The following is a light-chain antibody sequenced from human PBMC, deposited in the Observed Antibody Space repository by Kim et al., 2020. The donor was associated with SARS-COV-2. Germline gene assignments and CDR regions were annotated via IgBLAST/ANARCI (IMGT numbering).Light chain of an antibody. Sequence: EIVLTQSPGTLSLSPGERATLSCRASQSVSSSYLAWYQQKPGQAPRLLIYGASRRATGIPDRISGSGSGTDFTLTISRLEPEDFAVYYCQQYGSSPRTFGQGTKVDIK. J-gene: IGKJ1*01. CDR3: QQYGSSPRT. CDR1: QSVSSSY. CDR2: GAS. V-gene: IGKV3-20*01.